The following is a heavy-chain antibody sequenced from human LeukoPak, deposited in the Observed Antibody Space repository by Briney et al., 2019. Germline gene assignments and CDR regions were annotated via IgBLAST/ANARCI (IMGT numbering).Heavy chain of an antibody. D-gene: IGHD4-17*01. CDR3: ARDLYGDLDFDI. J-gene: IGHJ3*02. Sequence: GGSLRLSCAASVFTVSSNYMSWVRQAPGKGLGWVSVIYSGGSTYYADSVKGRFTISRDNSKNTLYLQMNSLRAEDTAVYYCARDLYGDLDFDIWGQGTMVTVSS. V-gene: IGHV3-53*01. CDR2: IYSGGST. CDR1: VFTVSSNY.